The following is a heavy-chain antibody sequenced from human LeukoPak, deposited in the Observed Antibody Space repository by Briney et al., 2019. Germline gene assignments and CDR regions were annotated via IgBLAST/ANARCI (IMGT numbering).Heavy chain of an antibody. Sequence: VASVKVSCKASGGTFSSYAISWVRQAPGQGLEWMGGIIPIFGTANYAQKFQGRVTITADKSTSTAYMELSGLRSEDTAVYYCARAMTHDYVWGSYRSLGYWGQGTLVTVSS. CDR2: IIPIFGTA. CDR3: ARAMTHDYVWGSYRSLGY. V-gene: IGHV1-69*06. D-gene: IGHD3-16*02. CDR1: GGTFSSYA. J-gene: IGHJ4*02.